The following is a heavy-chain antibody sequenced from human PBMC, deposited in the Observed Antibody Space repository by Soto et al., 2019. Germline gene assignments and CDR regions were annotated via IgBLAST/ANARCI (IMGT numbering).Heavy chain of an antibody. J-gene: IGHJ4*02. CDR1: EFNFGTYD. V-gene: IGHV3-13*04. D-gene: IGHD3-16*02. Sequence: GGSLRLSCAASEFNFGTYDMHWVRQGTGKGLEWVSGIGTAGDTYYPDSVRGRFTISRENAKDSLYLQMSSLKAEDTAVYYCVRGGLKNDYIWGSYRHYAEDFRAGPNVFDSWGKGTLVTVSS. CDR2: IGTAGDT. CDR3: VRGGLKNDYIWGSYRHYAEDFRAGPNVFDS.